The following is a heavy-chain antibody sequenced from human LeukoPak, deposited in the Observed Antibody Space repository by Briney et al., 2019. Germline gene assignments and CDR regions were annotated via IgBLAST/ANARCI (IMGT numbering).Heavy chain of an antibody. CDR1: GFTFSSYW. Sequence: GGSLRLSCAASGFTFSSYWMSWVRQAPGKGLEWVANIKQDGSEKYYVDSVKGRFTISRDNAKNSLYLQMNSLRAEDTVVYYCARDNNIVVVVAAYYMDVWGKGTTVTVSS. J-gene: IGHJ6*03. CDR3: ARDNNIVVVVAAYYMDV. V-gene: IGHV3-7*01. CDR2: IKQDGSEK. D-gene: IGHD2-15*01.